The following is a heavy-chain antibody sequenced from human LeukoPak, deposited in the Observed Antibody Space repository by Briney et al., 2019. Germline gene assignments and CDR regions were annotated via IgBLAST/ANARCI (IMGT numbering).Heavy chain of an antibody. V-gene: IGHV4-31*03. Sequence: PSETLSLTCTVSGGSISSGDYYWSWIRQHPGKGLEWIGYIYYSRSTYYNPSLKGRVTISVDTSKDQFSLKLSSVTAADTAVYYCVRDLLDTSMVHYWYFDLWGRGTLVTVSS. CDR1: GGSISSGDYY. CDR3: VRDLLDTSMVHYWYFDL. J-gene: IGHJ2*01. D-gene: IGHD5-18*01. CDR2: IYYSRST.